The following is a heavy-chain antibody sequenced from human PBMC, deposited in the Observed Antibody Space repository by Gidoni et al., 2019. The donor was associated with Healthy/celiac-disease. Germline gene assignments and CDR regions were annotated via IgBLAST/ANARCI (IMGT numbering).Heavy chain of an antibody. V-gene: IGHV3-9*01. CDR2: ISWNSGSI. D-gene: IGHD3-10*01. Sequence: EVQLVESGGGLVQPGRSLRPPCAASGFIFDDSAMHWIRKAPGKGLGWVSGISWNSGSIGYADSVKGRFTISRDNAKNSLYLQMNSLRAEDTALYYCAKGGDGSGYFDYWGQGTLVTVSS. CDR1: GFIFDDSA. CDR3: AKGGDGSGYFDY. J-gene: IGHJ4*02.